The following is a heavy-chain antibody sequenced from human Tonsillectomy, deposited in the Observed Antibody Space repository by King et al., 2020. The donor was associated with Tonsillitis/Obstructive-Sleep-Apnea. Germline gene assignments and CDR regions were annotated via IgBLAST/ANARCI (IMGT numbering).Heavy chain of an antibody. CDR2: IYYSGST. CDR3: ARLDYYYYGMDV. CDR1: SGSISNYY. J-gene: IGHJ6*02. Sequence: VQLQESGPGLVKPSETLSLTCTVSSGSISNYYWSWIRQPPGKGLEWIAYIYYSGSTNYNPSLKRRVTISVDTSKNQISLTLISVTAADTAVYYCARLDYYYYGMDVWGQGTTVTVS. V-gene: IGHV4-59*01.